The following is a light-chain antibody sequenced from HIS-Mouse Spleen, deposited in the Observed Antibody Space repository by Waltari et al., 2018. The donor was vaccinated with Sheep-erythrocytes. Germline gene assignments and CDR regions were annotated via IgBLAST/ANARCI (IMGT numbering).Light chain of an antibody. CDR3: CSYAGSSTPWV. CDR2: EGS. Sequence: QSALTQPPSVSGSPGPSITIPCPGTSSDVGSYNLVSWYQQHPGKAPKLMIYEGSKRPSGVSNRFSGSKSGNTASLTISGLQAEDEADYYCCSYAGSSTPWVFGGGTKLTVL. CDR1: SSDVGSYNL. V-gene: IGLV2-23*01. J-gene: IGLJ3*02.